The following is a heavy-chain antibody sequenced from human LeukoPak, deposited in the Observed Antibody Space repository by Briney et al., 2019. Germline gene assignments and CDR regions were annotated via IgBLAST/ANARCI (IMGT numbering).Heavy chain of an antibody. Sequence: SETLSLTCAVYGGSFSGHYWSWIRQSPGKGLEWIAEIHYSGATNYNPSLKSRVIISGDTSKNQVFLRMTSVTAADTALYYCARGTLFDYYFDSWGQGTLVTVSS. V-gene: IGHV4-34*01. CDR2: IHYSGAT. J-gene: IGHJ4*02. CDR1: GGSFSGHY. D-gene: IGHD3-9*01. CDR3: ARGTLFDYYFDS.